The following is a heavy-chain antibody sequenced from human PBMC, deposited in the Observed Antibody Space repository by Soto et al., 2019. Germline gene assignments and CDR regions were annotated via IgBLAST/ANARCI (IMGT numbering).Heavy chain of an antibody. CDR2: IYYSGST. CDR3: ARHRGRGTIFWGYFQH. D-gene: IGHD3-9*01. CDR1: GGSISSYY. J-gene: IGHJ1*01. V-gene: IGHV4-59*08. Sequence: SETLSLTCTVSGGSISSYYWSWIRQPPGKGLEWIGYIYYSGSTNYNPSLKSRVTISVDTSKNQFSLKLSSVTAADTAVYYCARHRGRGTIFWGYFQHWGQGTLVTVSS.